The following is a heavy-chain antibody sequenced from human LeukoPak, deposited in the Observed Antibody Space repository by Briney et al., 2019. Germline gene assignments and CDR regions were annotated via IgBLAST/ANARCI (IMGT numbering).Heavy chain of an antibody. J-gene: IGHJ6*03. V-gene: IGHV1-69*13. CDR1: RGTFSSYA. CDR3: ARDRGYSYAKKSSEYYYMDV. Sequence: SVKVSCKASRGTFSSYAISWVRQAPGQGLEWMGGIIPIFGTTTYAQKLQGRVRITADESTSTAYMELSSLRSEDTAVYYCARDRGYSYAKKSSEYYYMDVWGKGTTVTMSS. D-gene: IGHD5-18*01. CDR2: IIPIFGTT.